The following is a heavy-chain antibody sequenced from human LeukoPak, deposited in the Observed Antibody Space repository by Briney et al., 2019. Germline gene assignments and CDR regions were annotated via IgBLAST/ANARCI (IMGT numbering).Heavy chain of an antibody. Sequence: PSETLSLTCAVYGGSFSGYYWSWIRQPPGKGLEWIGEINHSGSTNNNPSLKSRVTISVDTSKNQFSLKLSSVTAADSAVYYCARGAVVTPWYDYWGQGTLVTVSS. CDR3: ARGAVVTPWYDY. CDR2: INHSGST. V-gene: IGHV4-34*01. CDR1: GGSFSGYY. D-gene: IGHD4-23*01. J-gene: IGHJ4*02.